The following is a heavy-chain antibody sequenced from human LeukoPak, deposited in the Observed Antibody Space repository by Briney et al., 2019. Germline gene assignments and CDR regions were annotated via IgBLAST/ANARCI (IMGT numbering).Heavy chain of an antibody. CDR2: ISSSSSYI. Sequence: PGGSLRLSCAASGFTFSSYSMNWVRQAPGKGLEWVSSISSSSSYIYYTDSVKGRFTLSRDNAKKSLYLQMNSLRAEDTAVYYCAELGITMIGGVWGKGTTVTISS. CDR3: AELGITMIGGV. D-gene: IGHD3-10*02. CDR1: GFTFSSYS. J-gene: IGHJ6*04. V-gene: IGHV3-21*01.